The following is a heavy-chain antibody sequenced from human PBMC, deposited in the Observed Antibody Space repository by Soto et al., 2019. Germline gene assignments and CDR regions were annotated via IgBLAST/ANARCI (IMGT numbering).Heavy chain of an antibody. J-gene: IGHJ3*02. CDR2: IYYSGST. Sequence: QVQLQESGPGLVKPSQTLSLTCTVSGGSISSGGYYWSWIRQHPGKGLEWIGYIYYSGSTYYNPSLKIRVTISVDTSKNQFSLKLSSVTAADTAVYYCARVQVEIVVVTDAFDIWGQGTMVTVSS. V-gene: IGHV4-31*03. CDR3: ARVQVEIVVVTDAFDI. D-gene: IGHD3-22*01. CDR1: GGSISSGGYY.